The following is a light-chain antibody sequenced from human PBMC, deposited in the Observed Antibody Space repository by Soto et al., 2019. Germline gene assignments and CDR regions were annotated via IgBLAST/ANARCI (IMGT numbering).Light chain of an antibody. Sequence: ETVLTQSPATVSLSPGDRATVPCRASQSVSSSYLAWYQQKPGQAPRLLIYGASSRATGIPDRFSGSGSGTDFTLTISRLEPEDFAVYYCQQYGSSGTFGQGTKVDIK. V-gene: IGKV3-20*01. CDR2: GAS. CDR3: QQYGSSGT. CDR1: QSVSSSY. J-gene: IGKJ1*01.